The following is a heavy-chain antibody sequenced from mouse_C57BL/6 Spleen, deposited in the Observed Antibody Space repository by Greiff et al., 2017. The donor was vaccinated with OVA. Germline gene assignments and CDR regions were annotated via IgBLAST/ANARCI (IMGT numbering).Heavy chain of an antibody. Sequence: QVQLKQPGTELVKPGASVKLSCKASGYTFTSYWMHWVKQRPGQGLEWIGNINPSNGGTNYNEKFKSKATLTVDKSSSTAYMQLSSLTSEDSAVYDCASERGLRRYFDYWGQGTTLTVSS. V-gene: IGHV1-53*01. CDR3: ASERGLRRYFDY. CDR1: GYTFTSYW. D-gene: IGHD2-4*01. J-gene: IGHJ2*01. CDR2: INPSNGGT.